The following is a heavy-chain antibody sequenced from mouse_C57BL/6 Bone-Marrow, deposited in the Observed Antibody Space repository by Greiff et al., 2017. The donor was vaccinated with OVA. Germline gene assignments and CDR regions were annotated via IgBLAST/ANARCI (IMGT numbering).Heavy chain of an antibody. CDR3: ARRDCAYAMDY. CDR2: IYPGGGYT. CDR1: GYTFTNYW. J-gene: IGHJ4*01. V-gene: IGHV1-63*01. Sequence: VMLVEPGAELVRPGTSVKMSCKASGYTFTNYWIGWAKQRPGHGLEWIGDIYPGGGYTNYNEKFKGKATLTADKSSSTAYMQFSSLTSEDSASYYCARRDCAYAMDYWGQGTSVTVSS.